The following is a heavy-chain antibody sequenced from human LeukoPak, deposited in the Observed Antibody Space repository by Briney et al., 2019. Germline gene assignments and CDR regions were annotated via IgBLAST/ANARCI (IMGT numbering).Heavy chain of an antibody. Sequence: SETLSLTCTVSGASISSYYWSWIRQPPGKGLEWIGYIYYNGRTRYNPSLKSRVSISVDTSKNQLSLKLSSVTAADTAVYYCARGGWKWYFDYWGQGTLVTVSS. D-gene: IGHD3-16*01. CDR3: ARGGWKWYFDY. V-gene: IGHV4-59*08. CDR1: GASISSYY. CDR2: IYYNGRT. J-gene: IGHJ4*02.